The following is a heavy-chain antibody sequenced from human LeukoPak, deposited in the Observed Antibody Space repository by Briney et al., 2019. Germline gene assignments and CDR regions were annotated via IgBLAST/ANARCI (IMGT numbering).Heavy chain of an antibody. CDR2: IIPILGIA. Sequence: ASVKVSCKASGGTFSSYAISWVRQAPGQGLEWMGRIIPILGIANYAQKFQGRVTITADKFTSTAYMELSSLRSEDTAVYYCAREHTYYLEYWGQGTLVTVSS. CDR3: AREHTYYLEY. J-gene: IGHJ4*02. CDR1: GGTFSSYA. V-gene: IGHV1-69*04.